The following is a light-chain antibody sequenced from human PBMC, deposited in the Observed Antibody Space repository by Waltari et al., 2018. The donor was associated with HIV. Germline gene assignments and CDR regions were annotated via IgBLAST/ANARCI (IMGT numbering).Light chain of an antibody. J-gene: IGKJ1*01. Sequence: AIRMTQSPSSFSASTGDKVTITCRASQDVSTYLAWYQQKPGKAPKLLIYPASTLQSGVPSRFSVSGSGTDFTLTINCLQREDFATYYCQQYYDYPRTFGQGTKVEIK. CDR1: QDVSTY. V-gene: IGKV1-8*01. CDR2: PAS. CDR3: QQYYDYPRT.